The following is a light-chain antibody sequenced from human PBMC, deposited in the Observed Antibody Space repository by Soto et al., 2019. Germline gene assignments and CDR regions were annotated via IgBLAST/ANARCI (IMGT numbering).Light chain of an antibody. CDR2: GAS. V-gene: IGKV3-15*01. CDR3: HQYNNWPMYT. J-gene: IGKJ2*01. Sequence: EIVMTQSPATLSVSPGERATLSCRASQSVSSNLAWYQQKPGQAPRILIYGASTRATGIPARFSGSGSGTEFTLTISSLQSEDFAVYYCHQYNNWPMYTFGQGTKLEIK. CDR1: QSVSSN.